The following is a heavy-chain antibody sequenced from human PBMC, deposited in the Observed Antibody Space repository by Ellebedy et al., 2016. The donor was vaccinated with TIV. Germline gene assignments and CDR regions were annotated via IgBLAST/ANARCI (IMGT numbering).Heavy chain of an antibody. CDR3: ALEMATIPLLDGY. J-gene: IGHJ4*02. CDR2: ISYDGSNK. D-gene: IGHD5-24*01. CDR1: GFTFSTYG. V-gene: IGHV3-30*03. Sequence: GGSLRLXXTASGFTFSTYGMHWVRQAPGKGLEWVAVISYDGSNKYYADSVKGRFTISRDNSKNTLYLQMNSLRAEDTAVYYCALEMATIPLLDGYWGQGTLVTVSS.